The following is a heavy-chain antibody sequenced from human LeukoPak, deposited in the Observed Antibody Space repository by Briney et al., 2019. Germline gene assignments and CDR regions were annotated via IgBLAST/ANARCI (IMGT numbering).Heavy chain of an antibody. CDR1: GFIVSSNH. CDR2: IYSGGGT. J-gene: IGHJ6*03. D-gene: IGHD6-19*01. CDR3: ARDYSSGWYANMDV. Sequence: GGSLRLSCAASGFIVSSNHMSWVRQAPGKGLEWVSVIYSGGGTYYADSVKGRFTISRDKSKNSLYLQMNSLRAEDTAVYYCARDYSSGWYANMDVWGKGTTVTVSS. V-gene: IGHV3-53*01.